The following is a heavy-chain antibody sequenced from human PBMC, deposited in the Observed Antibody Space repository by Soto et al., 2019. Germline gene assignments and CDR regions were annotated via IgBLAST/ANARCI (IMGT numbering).Heavy chain of an antibody. CDR1: GGSISSSSYY. V-gene: IGHV4-39*01. J-gene: IGHJ4*02. Sequence: SETLSLTCTVSGGSISSSSYYWCWIRQPPGKGLEWIGSIYYSGSTYYNPSLKSRVTVSVDTSKNRFSLKLSSVTAADTAVYYCARHCSSTSCYLGIDYWGQGTLVTVSS. CDR3: ARHCSSTSCYLGIDY. CDR2: IYYSGST. D-gene: IGHD2-2*01.